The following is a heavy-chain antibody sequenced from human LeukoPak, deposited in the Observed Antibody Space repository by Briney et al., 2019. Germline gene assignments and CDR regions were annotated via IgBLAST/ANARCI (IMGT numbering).Heavy chain of an antibody. J-gene: IGHJ4*02. V-gene: IGHV3-7*01. Sequence: PGGSLRLSCAASGFTFSSSWMAWVRQAPGQGLERVASIKPVGSEKYYVDSVKGRFIISRDNAKNSLHLQMNSLRAEDTAVYYCARGAAVAAAVFDYWGQGILATVSS. CDR2: IKPVGSEK. CDR1: GFTFSSSW. CDR3: ARGAAVAAAVFDY. D-gene: IGHD2-15*01.